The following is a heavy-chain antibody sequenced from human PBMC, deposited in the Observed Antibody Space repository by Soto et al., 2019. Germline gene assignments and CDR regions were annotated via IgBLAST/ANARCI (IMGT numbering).Heavy chain of an antibody. CDR3: ARATTVPPSYGMDV. Sequence: QVQLQESGPGLVKPSQTLSLTCTVSGGSISSGGYYWSWIRQHPGKGLEWIGYIYYSGSTYYNPSIKSRVTTSVDTSTNHVSLKLSSVTAAATAVYYCARATTVPPSYGMDVWGQGTTVTVSS. V-gene: IGHV4-31*03. J-gene: IGHJ6*02. CDR1: GGSISSGGYY. CDR2: IYYSGST. D-gene: IGHD4-4*01.